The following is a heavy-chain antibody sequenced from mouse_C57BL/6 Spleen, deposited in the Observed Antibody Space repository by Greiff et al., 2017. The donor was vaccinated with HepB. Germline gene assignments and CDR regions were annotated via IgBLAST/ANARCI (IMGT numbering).Heavy chain of an antibody. D-gene: IGHD1-1*01. V-gene: IGHV5-16*01. CDR2: INYDGSST. Sequence: EVKVVESEGGLVQPGSSMKLSCTASGFTFSDYYMAWVRQVPEKGLEWVANINYDGSSTYYLDSLKSRFIISRDNAKNILYLQMSSLKSEDTATYYCARESYGSSLYWYFDVWGTGTTVTVSS. CDR1: GFTFSDYY. J-gene: IGHJ1*03. CDR3: ARESYGSSLYWYFDV.